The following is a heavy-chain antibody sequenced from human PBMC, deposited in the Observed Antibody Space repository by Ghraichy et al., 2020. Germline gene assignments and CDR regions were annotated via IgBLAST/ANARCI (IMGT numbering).Heavy chain of an antibody. CDR2: ISYDGSYK. CDR1: GFTFSSYA. D-gene: IGHD6-19*01. J-gene: IGHJ4*02. CDR3: ARDRTEKTGSSGWYYNRKPRGGALEY. V-gene: IGHV3-30*04. Sequence: GGSLRLSCAASGFTFSSYAMHWVRQAPGKGLEWLAVISYDGSYKYYADSVKGRFSISRDNSKNTLYLQMNSLRTEDTAVFYCARDRTEKTGSSGWYYNRKPRGGALEYWGQGTLVTVSS.